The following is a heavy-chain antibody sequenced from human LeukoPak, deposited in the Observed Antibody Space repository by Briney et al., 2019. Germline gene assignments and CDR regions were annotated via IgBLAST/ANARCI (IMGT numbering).Heavy chain of an antibody. CDR1: GFTFSSYS. V-gene: IGHV3-48*01. CDR3: AKDQISVLIVVVPALDY. D-gene: IGHD2-2*01. CDR2: ISSSSSTI. Sequence: GGSLRLSCAASGFTFSSYSMNWVRQAPGKGLEWVSYISSSSSTIYYADSVKGRFTISRDNAKNSLYLQMNSLRAEDTAVYYCAKDQISVLIVVVPALDYWGQGTLVTVSS. J-gene: IGHJ4*02.